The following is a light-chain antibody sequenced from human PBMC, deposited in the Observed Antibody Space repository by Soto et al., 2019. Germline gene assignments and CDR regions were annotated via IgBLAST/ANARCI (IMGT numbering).Light chain of an antibody. CDR3: QQYNDRPPIT. Sequence: EIVMTQSPATVSVSPGERATLSCRASQSVGNKLAWYQHKPGQAPRLLIYGASTRATDIPARFSGSGSGTDFTLTIDSLQSEDFAVYHCQQYNDRPPITFGQGTRLEIK. J-gene: IGKJ5*01. V-gene: IGKV3-15*01. CDR1: QSVGNK. CDR2: GAS.